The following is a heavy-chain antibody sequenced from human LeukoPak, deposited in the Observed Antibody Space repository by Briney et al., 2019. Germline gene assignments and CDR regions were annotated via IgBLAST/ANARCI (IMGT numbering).Heavy chain of an antibody. D-gene: IGHD4-17*01. CDR3: AVTTVTNTGDY. J-gene: IGHJ4*02. V-gene: IGHV3-53*01. Sequence: GGSLRLSCAASGFTFSSCAMSWVRQAPGKGLEWVSVIYSGGSTYYADSVKGRFTISRDNSKNTLYLQMNSLRAEDTAVYYCAVTTVTNTGDYWGQGTLVTVSS. CDR2: IYSGGST. CDR1: GFTFSSCA.